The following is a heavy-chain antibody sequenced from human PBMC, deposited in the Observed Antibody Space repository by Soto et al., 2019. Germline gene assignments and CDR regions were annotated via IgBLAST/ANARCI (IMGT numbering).Heavy chain of an antibody. CDR1: AGTFSSYA. D-gene: IGHD6-19*01. J-gene: IGHJ5*02. CDR3: ARVVITVADPLRSFDP. CDR2: IIPIFGTA. Sequence: ASVKVSCKASAGTFSSYAISWVRQAPGQGLEWMGGIIPIFGTANYAQKFQGRVTITADESTSTAYMELSSLRSEDTAVYYCARVVITVADPLRSFDPSGKGILVTV. V-gene: IGHV1-69*13.